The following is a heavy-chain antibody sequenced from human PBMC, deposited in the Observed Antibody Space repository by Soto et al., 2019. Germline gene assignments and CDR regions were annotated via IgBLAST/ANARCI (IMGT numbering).Heavy chain of an antibody. V-gene: IGHV3-30*18. J-gene: IGHJ6*02. Sequence: LRASCAASGLTFSSYGMHWVRQAPVKALEWVAVISYDGSNKYYADSVKGRFTISRDNSKNTLYLQMNSLIGGDTAVYYCAKDGVVVPAAAYYYYYGMDVWRQGTAVTVSS. CDR2: ISYDGSNK. CDR3: AKDGVVVPAAAYYYYYGMDV. D-gene: IGHD2-2*01. CDR1: GLTFSSYG.